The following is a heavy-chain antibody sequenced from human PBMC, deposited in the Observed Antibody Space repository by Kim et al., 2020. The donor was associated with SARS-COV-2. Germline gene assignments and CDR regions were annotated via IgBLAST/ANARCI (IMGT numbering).Heavy chain of an antibody. CDR2: INHSGST. D-gene: IGHD5-12*01. CDR3: ARPTGPEWLRFKGGDWFRAFSSFDP. V-gene: IGHV4-34*01. CDR1: GGSFSGYY. Sequence: SETLSLTCAVYGGSFSGYYWSWIRQPPGKGLEWIGEINHSGSTNYNPSLKSRVTISVDTSKNQFSLKLSSVTAADTAVYYCARPTGPEWLRFKGGDWFRAFSSFDPWGQGTLVTVSS. J-gene: IGHJ5*02.